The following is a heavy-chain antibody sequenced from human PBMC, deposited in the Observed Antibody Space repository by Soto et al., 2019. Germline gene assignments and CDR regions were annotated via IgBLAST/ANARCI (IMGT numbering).Heavy chain of an antibody. D-gene: IGHD3-22*01. Sequence: GASVKVSCKASGYTFTSYGISWVRQAPGQGLEWMGWISAYNGNTNYAQKLQGRVTMTTDTSTSTAYMELRSLRSDDTAVYYCASTLRPNYYDSRGPSLDVWGQGTTVTVS. CDR2: ISAYNGNT. CDR3: ASTLRPNYYDSRGPSLDV. V-gene: IGHV1-18*04. CDR1: GYTFTSYG. J-gene: IGHJ6*02.